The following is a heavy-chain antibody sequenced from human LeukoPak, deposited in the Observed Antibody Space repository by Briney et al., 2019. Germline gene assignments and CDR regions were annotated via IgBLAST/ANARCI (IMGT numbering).Heavy chain of an antibody. CDR1: RFTFSDYS. J-gene: IGHJ4*02. V-gene: IGHV3-21*04. CDR2: IISSSRYI. D-gene: IGHD2-15*01. Sequence: GGSLRLSCAASRFTFSDYSMNWVRQAPGKGLEWVSSIISSSRYIYYADSVKGRFTISRDNAKNSLYLQMNSLRAEDTAVYYCATLSVVVVPAELNWGQGTLVTVSS. CDR3: ATLSVVVVPAELN.